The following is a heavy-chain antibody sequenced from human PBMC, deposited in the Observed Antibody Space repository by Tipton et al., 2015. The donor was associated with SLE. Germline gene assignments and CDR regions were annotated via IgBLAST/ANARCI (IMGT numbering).Heavy chain of an antibody. CDR2: FYHSGST. Sequence: TLSLTCTVSGFSISSYYWGWIRQFPGKGLEWIGSFYHSGSTYYNPSLKSRVTISVDTSKNQFSLKLTSVTAADTALYYCARGQGYCSTSSCSTLFDYWGQGTLLTVSS. CDR3: ARGQGYCSTSSCSTLFDY. V-gene: IGHV4-38-2*02. CDR1: GFSISSYY. J-gene: IGHJ4*02. D-gene: IGHD2-2*01.